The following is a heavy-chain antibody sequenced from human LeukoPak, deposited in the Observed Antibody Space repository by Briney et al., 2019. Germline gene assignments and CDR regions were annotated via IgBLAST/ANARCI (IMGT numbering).Heavy chain of an antibody. CDR3: ARQKRDYGGNVLYYYYMDV. Sequence: PSETLSLTCTVSGGSISSSSYFWGWIRQPPGKGLEWIGTIYYTGSTYYNPSLKSRVTMSLDTSSSQFSLKLSSVTAADTALYYCARQKRDYGGNVLYYYYMDVWGTGTTVTISS. CDR2: IYYTGST. D-gene: IGHD4-23*01. V-gene: IGHV4-39*01. CDR1: GGSISSSSYF. J-gene: IGHJ6*03.